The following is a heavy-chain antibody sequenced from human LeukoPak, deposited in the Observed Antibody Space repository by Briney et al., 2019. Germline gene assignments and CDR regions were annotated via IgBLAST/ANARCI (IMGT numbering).Heavy chain of an antibody. CDR1: GFTFSDYY. D-gene: IGHD6-13*01. CDR3: AKDILAAGLFFDY. Sequence: GGSLRLSCAASGFTFSDYYMGWIRQAPGKGLEWVSYISPSVGTVYYAGSVKGRFTISRDNAKNSLYLQMNGLRAEDTALYFCAKDILAAGLFFDYWGQGTLVTVSS. J-gene: IGHJ4*02. V-gene: IGHV3-11*01. CDR2: ISPSVGTV.